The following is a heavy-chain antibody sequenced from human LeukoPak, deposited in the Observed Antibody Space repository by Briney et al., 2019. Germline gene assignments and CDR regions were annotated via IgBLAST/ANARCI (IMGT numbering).Heavy chain of an antibody. CDR3: AKTSSGGSYYFDY. Sequence: HPGGSLRLSCAASGFTFSSYAMSWVRQAPGKGLEWVSAISVSGGSTYYADSVKGRFTISRDNSKNTLYLQMNSLRAEDTAVYYCAKTSSGGSYYFDYWGQGTLVTVSS. J-gene: IGHJ4*02. V-gene: IGHV3-23*01. CDR1: GFTFSSYA. D-gene: IGHD2-15*01. CDR2: ISVSGGST.